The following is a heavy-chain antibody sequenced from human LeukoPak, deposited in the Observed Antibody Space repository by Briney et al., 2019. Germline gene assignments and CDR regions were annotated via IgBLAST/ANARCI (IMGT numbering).Heavy chain of an antibody. CDR3: AKDIGGEGYYYYGMDV. CDR2: ISSSSSYI. CDR1: GFTFSSYS. J-gene: IGHJ6*02. Sequence: GGSLRLSCAASGFTFSSYSMNWVRQAPGKGLEWVSSISSSSSYIYYADSVKGRFTISRDNAKNSLYLQMNSLRAEDTALYYCAKDIGGEGYYYYGMDVWGQGTTVTVSS. D-gene: IGHD2-15*01. V-gene: IGHV3-21*04.